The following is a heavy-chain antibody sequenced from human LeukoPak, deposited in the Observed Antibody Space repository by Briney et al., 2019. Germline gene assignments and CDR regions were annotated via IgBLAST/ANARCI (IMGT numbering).Heavy chain of an antibody. D-gene: IGHD6-13*01. J-gene: IGHJ6*02. CDR3: ARMFSSSWYHTYYYYYGMDV. CDR2: IYYSGST. CDR1: GGSISSGGYY. V-gene: IGHV4-31*03. Sequence: SETLSLTCTVSGGSISSGGYYWSWIRQHPGKGLEWIGYIYYSGSTYYNPSLKSRVTISVDTSKNQFSLKLSSVTAADTAVYYCARMFSSSWYHTYYYYYGMDVWGQGTTVTVSS.